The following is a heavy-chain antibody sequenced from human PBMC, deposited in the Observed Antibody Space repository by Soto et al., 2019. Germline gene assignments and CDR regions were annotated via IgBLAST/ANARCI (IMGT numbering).Heavy chain of an antibody. Sequence: QVQLVQSGAEVKKPGSSVKVSCKASGGTFSSYAISWVRQAPGQGLEWMGGIIPIFGTANYAQKLQGRVTITADESTSKAYMELSSLRYEDKAVYYCSKTPTYYYDSSGYYDAFDIWGQGTMVTVSS. V-gene: IGHV1-69*01. CDR3: SKTPTYYYDSSGYYDAFDI. CDR2: IIPIFGTA. CDR1: GGTFSSYA. J-gene: IGHJ3*02. D-gene: IGHD3-22*01.